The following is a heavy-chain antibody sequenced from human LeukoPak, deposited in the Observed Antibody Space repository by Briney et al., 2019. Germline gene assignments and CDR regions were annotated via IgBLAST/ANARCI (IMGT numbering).Heavy chain of an antibody. Sequence: ASVKVSCKASGYTFTGYYMHWVRQAPGQGLEWMGWINPNSGGTNYAQKFQGRVTMTRDTSISTAYMELSRLRSDDTAVYYCATLNVPYCSSTSCRRFDPWGQGTLVTVSS. J-gene: IGHJ5*02. D-gene: IGHD2-2*01. V-gene: IGHV1-2*02. CDR1: GYTFTGYY. CDR3: ATLNVPYCSSTSCRRFDP. CDR2: INPNSGGT.